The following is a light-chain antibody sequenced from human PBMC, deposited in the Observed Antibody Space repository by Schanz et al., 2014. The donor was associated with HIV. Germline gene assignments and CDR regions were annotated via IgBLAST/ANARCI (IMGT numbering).Light chain of an antibody. V-gene: IGKV3-20*01. J-gene: IGKJ1*01. CDR3: QQYGSSPWT. CDR1: QSISSSL. CDR2: AAS. Sequence: IVLTQSPGTLSLSPGERGTLSCRASQSISSSLLAWYQKKPGQAPTLLIYAASRRASGIPDRFSGSGSGADFTLTISGLEPEDYAVYYCQQYGSSPWTFGQGTRVDVK.